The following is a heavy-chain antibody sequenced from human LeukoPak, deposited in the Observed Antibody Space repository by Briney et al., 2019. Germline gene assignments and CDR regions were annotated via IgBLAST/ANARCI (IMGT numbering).Heavy chain of an antibody. D-gene: IGHD4-17*01. Sequence: SETLSLTCTVSGGSISSSSYYWGWIRQPPGKGLEWIGSIYYSGSTYYNPSLKSRVTISVDTSKNQFSLKLSSVTAADTAVYYCARGGYGDYRGYFDYWGQGTLVTVSS. CDR1: GGSISSSSYY. J-gene: IGHJ4*02. CDR3: ARGGYGDYRGYFDY. V-gene: IGHV4-39*07. CDR2: IYYSGST.